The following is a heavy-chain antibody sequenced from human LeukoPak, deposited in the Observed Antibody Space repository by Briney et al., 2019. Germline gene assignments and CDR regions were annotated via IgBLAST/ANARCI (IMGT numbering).Heavy chain of an antibody. Sequence: GGSLRLSCAASGFTFGNSWVHWVRQAPGKGLVWVSLINADGSTATYADSVKGRFTISRDNAKNSLSLEMNSLRAEDTAAYYCARGKYSFDYWGQGTLVTVSS. CDR2: INADGSTA. CDR3: ARGKYSFDY. J-gene: IGHJ4*02. V-gene: IGHV3-74*01. CDR1: GFTFGNSW.